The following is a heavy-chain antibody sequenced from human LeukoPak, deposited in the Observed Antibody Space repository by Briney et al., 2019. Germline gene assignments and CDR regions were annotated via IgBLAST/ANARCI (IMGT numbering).Heavy chain of an antibody. CDR1: GGSVSSRSYY. D-gene: IGHD3-22*01. J-gene: IGHJ4*02. Sequence: SETLSLTCTVSGGSVSSRSYYWSWIRHHPGKGLEWIGCIYDSRFTYYNPSLASRISISVDSSDNQLSLKFTSVTAADTAVYYCAGGFDSSKMAYWGQGTLVTVSS. CDR3: AGGFDSSKMAY. V-gene: IGHV4-31*03. CDR2: IYDSRFT.